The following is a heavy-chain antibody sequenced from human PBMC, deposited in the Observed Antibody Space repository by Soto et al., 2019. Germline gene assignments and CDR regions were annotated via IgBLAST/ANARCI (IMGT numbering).Heavy chain of an antibody. CDR3: AMADQLLYHGMDF. CDR2: ISYDGSNK. D-gene: IGHD2-2*01. J-gene: IGHJ6*02. V-gene: IGHV3-30-3*01. Sequence: RPSCAASGFTFSRYAMHWVRQAPGKGLERVAAISYDGSNKYYADSVKGRFTISRDNSKNTLYLQMNSLSAEDTAVYYCAMADQLLYHGMDFCGQGPTVTLSS. CDR1: GFTFSRYA.